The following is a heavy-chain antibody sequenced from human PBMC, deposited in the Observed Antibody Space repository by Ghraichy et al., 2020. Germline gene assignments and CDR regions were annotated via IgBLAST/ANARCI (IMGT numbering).Heavy chain of an antibody. Sequence: SVKVSCKASGGTFSSYAISWVRQAPGQGLEWMGGIIPIFGTANYAQKFQGRVTITADESTSTAYMELSSLRSEDTAVYYCARSPLGGGYNFMSAIDYWGQGTLVTVSS. CDR2: IIPIFGTA. CDR1: GGTFSSYA. D-gene: IGHD5-24*01. J-gene: IGHJ4*02. CDR3: ARSPLGGGYNFMSAIDY. V-gene: IGHV1-69*13.